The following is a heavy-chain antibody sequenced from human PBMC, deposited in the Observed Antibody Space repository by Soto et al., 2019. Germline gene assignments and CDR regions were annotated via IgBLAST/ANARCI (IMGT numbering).Heavy chain of an antibody. Sequence: QVQLQQWGAGLLKPSETLSLTCAVYGGSFSGYYWSWIRQPPGQGLEWIGEINHSGSTNYNPSLSSRVTISVDTSKNQFSLKLSSVTAADTAVYYCARLKAAAAGTEYYYYGMDVWGQGTTVTVSS. J-gene: IGHJ6*02. CDR1: GGSFSGYY. V-gene: IGHV4-34*01. D-gene: IGHD6-13*01. CDR3: ARLKAAAAGTEYYYYGMDV. CDR2: INHSGST.